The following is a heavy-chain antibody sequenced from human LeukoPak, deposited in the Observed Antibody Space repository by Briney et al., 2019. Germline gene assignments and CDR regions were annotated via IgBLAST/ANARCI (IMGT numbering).Heavy chain of an antibody. Sequence: GGSLRLSCAASGFTVSSNYMSWVRQAPGKGLEWVSAIYSGGSTYYADSVKGRFTISRDISKNTLYLQMSSLRGEDTAVYYCARETSSGRTKFDYWGQGTLVTVSS. J-gene: IGHJ4*02. CDR3: ARETSSGRTKFDY. CDR2: IYSGGST. D-gene: IGHD3-10*01. CDR1: GFTVSSNY. V-gene: IGHV3-66*02.